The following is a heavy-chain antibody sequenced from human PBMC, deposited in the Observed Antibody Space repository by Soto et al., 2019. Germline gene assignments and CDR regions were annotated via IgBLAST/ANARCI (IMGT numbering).Heavy chain of an antibody. V-gene: IGHV4-30-4*08. CDR3: AREDDGGDRDYYGLDV. J-gene: IGHJ6*02. CDR1: GGSISYEYYH. D-gene: IGHD2-21*02. Sequence: SGTLSLTCTVSGGSISYEYYHWTWIRQSPGKGLEWIGYIHYSGSIIYNPSFKSRVTISVDTSKNQFSLQLSSVTAADTAVYFCAREDDGGDRDYYGLDVWGQGTTVTVSS. CDR2: IHYSGSI.